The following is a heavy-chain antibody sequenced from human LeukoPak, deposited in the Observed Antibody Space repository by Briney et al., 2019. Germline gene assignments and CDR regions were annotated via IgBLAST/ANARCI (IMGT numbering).Heavy chain of an antibody. V-gene: IGHV3-30*03. CDR2: ISYDGSNK. CDR1: GFTFSTFG. J-gene: IGHJ4*02. D-gene: IGHD6-6*01. CDR3: ARGGGRIAARPNDY. Sequence: GGSLRLSCAASGFTFSTFGMNWARQAPGKGLEWVAVISYDGSNKYYADSVKGRFTISRDNSKNTLYLQMNSLRAEDTAVYYCARGGGRIAARPNDYWGQGTLVTVSS.